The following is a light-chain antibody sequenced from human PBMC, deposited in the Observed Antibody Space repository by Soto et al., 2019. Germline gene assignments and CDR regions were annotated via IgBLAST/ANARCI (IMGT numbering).Light chain of an antibody. Sequence: QPVLTHPPSASGSPGQSVTISCTGTSSDVGAYNYVSWYQQHAGKAPKLGIYEVTKRPSGVPDRFSGSKSANTASLTVSGLQAEDEDDYYCSSFSYSNTWVFGGGTKLTVL. CDR1: SSDVGAYNY. CDR2: EVT. V-gene: IGLV2-8*01. J-gene: IGLJ3*02. CDR3: SSFSYSNTWV.